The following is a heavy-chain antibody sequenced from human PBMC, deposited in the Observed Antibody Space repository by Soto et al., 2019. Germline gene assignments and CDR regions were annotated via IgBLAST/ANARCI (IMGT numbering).Heavy chain of an antibody. V-gene: IGHV4-4*02. Sequence: AETRSLTCTVSSGSIKTDVWWSWLRQPPGKGLEWIGEIYQNGHTNYNPSLKSRVTMSVDKSKNQFSLMLTSVTAADTAMYYCARDAPVAGQTDRFESWGKGIMVIVSA. CDR1: SGSIKTDVW. CDR3: ARDAPVAGQTDRFES. J-gene: IGHJ6*04. D-gene: IGHD6-19*01. CDR2: IYQNGHT.